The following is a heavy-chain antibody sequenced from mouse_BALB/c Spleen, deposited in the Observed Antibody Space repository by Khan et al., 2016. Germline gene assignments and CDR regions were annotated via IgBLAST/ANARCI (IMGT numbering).Heavy chain of an antibody. D-gene: IGHD1-2*01. CDR3: ARWHYGLYAMDY. J-gene: IGHJ4*01. CDR1: GYTFTSYY. Sequence: QGQLQQLGPELVKPGASVKMSCQASGYTFTSYYIHWVKQRSGQGLEWIGWIYPGDGSLKYNEKFKGKTTLTADKSSTTAYMFLSSLTSEDSAVYFCARWHYGLYAMDYWGQGTSVTVSA. CDR2: IYPGDGSL. V-gene: IGHV1S56*01.